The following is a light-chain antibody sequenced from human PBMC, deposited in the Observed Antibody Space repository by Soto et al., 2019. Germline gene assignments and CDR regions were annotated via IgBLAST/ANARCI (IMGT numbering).Light chain of an antibody. V-gene: IGLV2-8*01. Sequence: QSALTQPPSASGSPGQSVAISCTGTSSDVGGYNYVSWYQQHPGKAPKLMIYEVNKRPSGVPDRFSGSKSGNTASLTVSGLQAEDEADYYCSSYADGSIYFFGTGTKLTVL. CDR2: EVN. CDR1: SSDVGGYNY. J-gene: IGLJ1*01. CDR3: SSYADGSIYF.